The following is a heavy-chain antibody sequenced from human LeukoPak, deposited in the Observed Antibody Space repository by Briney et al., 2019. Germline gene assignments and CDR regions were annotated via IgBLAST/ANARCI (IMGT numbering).Heavy chain of an antibody. V-gene: IGHV4-4*07. CDR2: IYTSGST. D-gene: IGHD3-9*01. CDR1: GGSISSYY. CDR3: ASSDCDWSTYYYGMDV. J-gene: IGHJ6*02. Sequence: SETLSLTCTVSGGSISSYYWCWIRQPAGKGLEWIGRIYTSGSTNYNPSLKSRVTMSVDTSKDQFSLKLSSVTAADSAVYYCASSDCDWSTYYYGMDVWGQGTTATVSS.